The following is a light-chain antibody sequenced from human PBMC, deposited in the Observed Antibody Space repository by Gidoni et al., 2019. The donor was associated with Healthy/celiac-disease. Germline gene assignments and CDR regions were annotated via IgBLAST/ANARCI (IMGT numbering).Light chain of an antibody. CDR2: EVS. CDR3: CSYAGSSTPVV. V-gene: IGLV2-23*02. J-gene: IGLJ2*01. CDR1: SSDVGRYNL. Sequence: QSALTQPASVSGYPGQPITISCTGTSSDVGRYNLVSWYQQHPGKAPKLMIYEVSKRPSGVSNRFSGSKSGNTASLTISGLQAEDEADYYCCSYAGSSTPVVFGGGTKLTVL.